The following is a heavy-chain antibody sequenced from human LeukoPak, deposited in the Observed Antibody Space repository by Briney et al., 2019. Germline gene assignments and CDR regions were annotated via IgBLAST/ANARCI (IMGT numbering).Heavy chain of an antibody. Sequence: GGSLRLSCAASGFTFSDYQMSWIRQAPGKGLEWLSYISSVTSTIYYADSVKGRFTISRDNAENSLYLQMNSLRAEDTAVYYCARDNSGSHFDYWGQGTLVTVSS. J-gene: IGHJ4*02. V-gene: IGHV3-11*01. CDR2: ISSVTSTI. CDR3: ARDNSGSHFDY. CDR1: GFTFSDYQ. D-gene: IGHD1-26*01.